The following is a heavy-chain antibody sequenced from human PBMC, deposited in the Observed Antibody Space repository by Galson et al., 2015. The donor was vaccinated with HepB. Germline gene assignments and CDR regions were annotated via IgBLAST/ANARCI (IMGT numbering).Heavy chain of an antibody. CDR2: INPSGGST. J-gene: IGHJ5*02. CDR3: ARTGLKLAARGWFDP. CDR1: GYTFTSYY. Sequence: SVKVSCKASGYTFTSYYMHWVRQAPGQGLEWMGIINPSGGSTSYAQKFQGRVTMTRDTSTSTVYMELSSLRSEDTAAYYCARTGLKLAARGWFDPWGQGTLVTVSS. D-gene: IGHD6-6*01. V-gene: IGHV1-46*01.